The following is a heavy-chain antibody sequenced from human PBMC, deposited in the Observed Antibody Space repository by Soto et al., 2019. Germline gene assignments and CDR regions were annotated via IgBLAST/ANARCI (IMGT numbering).Heavy chain of an antibody. CDR1: GGSISSHSYY. CDR2: IYYSGST. V-gene: IGHV4-61*01. Sequence: SETLSLTCTVSGGSISSHSYYWSWIRQPPGKGLEWIGYIYYSGSTYYNPSLKSQVTISVDTSKNQFSLKLRSVTAADTAVYYCARTYCSSASCYGLYYFGMDVWGQGTTVTVSS. D-gene: IGHD2-2*01. CDR3: ARTYCSSASCYGLYYFGMDV. J-gene: IGHJ6*02.